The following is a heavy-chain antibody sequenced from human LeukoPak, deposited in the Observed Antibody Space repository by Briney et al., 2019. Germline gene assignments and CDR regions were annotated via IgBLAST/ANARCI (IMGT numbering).Heavy chain of an antibody. D-gene: IGHD6-19*01. CDR2: INPNSGGT. CDR3: ARDRYSSGWQAIPNY. J-gene: IGHJ4*02. Sequence: ASVKVSCKASGYTFTDYYMHWVRQAPGQGLEWMGWINPNSGGTNYAQKFQGRVTMTTDTSTSTAYMELRSLRSDDTAVYYCARDRYSSGWQAIPNYWGQGTLVTVSS. V-gene: IGHV1-2*02. CDR1: GYTFTDYY.